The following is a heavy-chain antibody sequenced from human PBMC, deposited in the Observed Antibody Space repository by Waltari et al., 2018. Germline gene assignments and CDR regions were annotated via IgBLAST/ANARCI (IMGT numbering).Heavy chain of an antibody. CDR3: GTGKFRIVGATTYYFDY. CDR1: GSTLTDFS. D-gene: IGHD1-26*01. CDR2: CDPEDGET. V-gene: IGHV1-24*01. J-gene: IGHJ4*02. Sequence: QVQLVQSGAEVKKPGASAQVPCKVSGSTLTDFSMHRLRPPPGTGLEWMGGCDPEDGETIYAQKFQGRVTMTEDTSTDTAYMERSRLGSEETAVYCCGTGKFRIVGATTYYFDYWGQGTLVTVSS.